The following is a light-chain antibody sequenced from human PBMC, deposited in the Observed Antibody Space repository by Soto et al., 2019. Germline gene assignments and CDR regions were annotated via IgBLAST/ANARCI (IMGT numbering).Light chain of an antibody. V-gene: IGLV6-57*01. CDR1: SGSIASNF. J-gene: IGLJ2*01. CDR3: QSYDPRIQV. CDR2: EDR. Sequence: NFMLTQPHSVSESPGKTVTISCTRSSGSIASNFVQWFQQRPGSSPTTVIYEDRQRPSGVPDRFSGSIDSSSNSASLTISGLKAEDEADYYCQSYDPRIQVFGGGTQLTVL.